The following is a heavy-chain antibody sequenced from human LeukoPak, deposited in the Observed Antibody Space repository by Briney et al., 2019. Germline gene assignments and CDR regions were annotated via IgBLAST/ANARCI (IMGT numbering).Heavy chain of an antibody. J-gene: IGHJ3*02. CDR2: IYYSGST. D-gene: IGHD5-18*01. V-gene: IGHV4-59*01. Sequence: PSETLSLTCTVSGGSISGYYWSWIRQPPGKGLEWIGYIYYSGSTNYNPSLKSRVTISVDTSKNQFSLKLSSVTAADTAVYYCARESHTAYAFDIWGQGTMVTVSS. CDR1: GGSISGYY. CDR3: ARESHTAYAFDI.